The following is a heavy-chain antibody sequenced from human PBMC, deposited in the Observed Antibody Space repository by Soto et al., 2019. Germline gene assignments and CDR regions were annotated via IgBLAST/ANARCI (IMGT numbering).Heavy chain of an antibody. Sequence: EVQLVESGGGLVQPGRSLRLSCAASGFTFDDYAMHWVRQAPGKGLEWVSGISWNSGSIGYAESVKGRFTISRDNAKNSLYLQMNSLRAEDTALYYCAVLHHGGSLDYWGQGTLVTVSS. D-gene: IGHD3-10*01. CDR3: AVLHHGGSLDY. J-gene: IGHJ4*02. CDR1: GFTFDDYA. V-gene: IGHV3-9*01. CDR2: ISWNSGSI.